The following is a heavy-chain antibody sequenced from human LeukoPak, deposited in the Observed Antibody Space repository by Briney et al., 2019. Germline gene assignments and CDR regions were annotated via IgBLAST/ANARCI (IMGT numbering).Heavy chain of an antibody. Sequence: PGGSLRLSCAASGFTFSSYAMSWVRQAPGKGLEWVSTISGSGGSTYYADSVKGRFTISRDNSMNTLYLQMSSLRAEDTAVYYCAKSRGIAVAVDYWGQGTLVTVFS. D-gene: IGHD6-19*01. J-gene: IGHJ4*02. V-gene: IGHV3-23*01. CDR1: GFTFSSYA. CDR2: ISGSGGST. CDR3: AKSRGIAVAVDY.